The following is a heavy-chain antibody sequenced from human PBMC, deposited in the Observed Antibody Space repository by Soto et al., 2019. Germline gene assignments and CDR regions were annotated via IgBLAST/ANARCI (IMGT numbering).Heavy chain of an antibody. CDR1: GYSFTRYG. Sequence: QVQLVQSGAEVKKPGASVKVSCKASGYSFTRYGISWVRQAPGQGLEWMGWISGYNANTNYPENLQGRVTMTTDTSPSTAYMEVRNLISDDTAVYYCARMGDGPYYYYGLDVWGQGTTVTVSS. CDR2: ISGYNANT. V-gene: IGHV1-18*01. D-gene: IGHD3-16*01. CDR3: ARMGDGPYYYYGLDV. J-gene: IGHJ6*02.